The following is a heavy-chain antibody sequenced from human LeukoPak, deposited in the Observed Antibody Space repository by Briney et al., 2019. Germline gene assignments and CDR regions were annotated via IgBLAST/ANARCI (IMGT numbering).Heavy chain of an antibody. J-gene: IGHJ4*02. CDR2: ISVYNGNT. CDR3: ARDYVWGSYPPDFDY. V-gene: IGHV1-18*01. CDR1: GYTFTSYG. Sequence: GASVKVSCKASGYTFTSYGISWVRQAPGQGLEWMGWISVYNGNTNYAQKLQGRVTMTTDTSTSTAYMELRSLRSDDTAVYYCARDYVWGSYPPDFDYWGQGTLVTVSS. D-gene: IGHD3-16*02.